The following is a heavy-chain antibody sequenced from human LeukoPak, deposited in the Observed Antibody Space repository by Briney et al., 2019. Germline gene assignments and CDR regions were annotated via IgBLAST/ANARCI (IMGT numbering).Heavy chain of an antibody. CDR2: IYHSGST. CDR1: GGSISSGGYY. V-gene: IGHV4-30-2*01. D-gene: IGHD4-11*01. CDR3: ASLPTTITTADY. J-gene: IGHJ4*02. Sequence: PSETLSLTCTVSGGSISSGGYYWSWIRQPPGKGLEWIGYIYHSGSTYYNPSLKSRVTISVDRSKNQFSLKLSSVTAADTAVYYCASLPTTITTADYWGQGTLVTVSS.